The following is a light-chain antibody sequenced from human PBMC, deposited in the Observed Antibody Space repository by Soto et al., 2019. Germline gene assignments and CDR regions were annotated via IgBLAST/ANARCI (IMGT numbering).Light chain of an antibody. CDR1: QGVGRS. Sequence: EILMTQSPATLSISPGEGATLSCRASQGVGRSVAWYQQTPGQSPRLLIYSASTRASGVPARFSGSVSGTEFTLTISSLQSEDFAVYSCQQYYYWPLTFGGGTKVEIK. CDR2: SAS. CDR3: QQYYYWPLT. V-gene: IGKV3-15*01. J-gene: IGKJ4*01.